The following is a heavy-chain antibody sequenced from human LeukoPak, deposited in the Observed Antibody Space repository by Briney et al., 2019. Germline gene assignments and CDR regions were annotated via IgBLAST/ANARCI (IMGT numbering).Heavy chain of an antibody. CDR3: ARGAYSGYPLGYYFDY. CDR1: GFTFDDYG. Sequence: GGSLRLSCAASGFTFDDYGMSWVRQAPGKGLEWISGVNWNGGSTGYADSVKGRITISRDNPKKTLDLQVNSLRAEDSAVYFCARGAYSGYPLGYYFDYWGLGTLVIVSS. D-gene: IGHD5-12*01. CDR2: VNWNGGST. J-gene: IGHJ4*02. V-gene: IGHV3-20*04.